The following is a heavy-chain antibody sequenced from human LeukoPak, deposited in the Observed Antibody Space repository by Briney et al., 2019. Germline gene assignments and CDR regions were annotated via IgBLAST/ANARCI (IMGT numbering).Heavy chain of an antibody. Sequence: GGSLRLSCTPSGFIFSSDAMSWVRQAPGKGLEWVSGISGNGAGTYYADSVKGRFTISRDHSKNTLHLQMNSLRAEDAAIYYCARDSNFWSGYYSGHINYWGQGTLVTVSS. CDR2: ISGNGAGT. CDR1: GFIFSSDA. V-gene: IGHV3-23*01. D-gene: IGHD3-3*01. J-gene: IGHJ4*02. CDR3: ARDSNFWSGYYSGHINY.